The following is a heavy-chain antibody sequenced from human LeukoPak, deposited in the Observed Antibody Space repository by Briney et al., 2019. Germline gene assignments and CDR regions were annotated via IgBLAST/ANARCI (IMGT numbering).Heavy chain of an antibody. CDR2: INSRSNNI. Sequence: GGSLGLSCAASGSTFSTSTMNWVRQAPGKGLEWVSSINSRSNNIYYADSVKGRFTISRDNAKNSLYLQMNSLRAEDTAVYYCVRIPNSANFPNWFDPWGQGTLVTVSS. V-gene: IGHV3-21*01. J-gene: IGHJ5*02. CDR1: GSTFSTST. D-gene: IGHD4/OR15-4a*01. CDR3: VRIPNSANFPNWFDP.